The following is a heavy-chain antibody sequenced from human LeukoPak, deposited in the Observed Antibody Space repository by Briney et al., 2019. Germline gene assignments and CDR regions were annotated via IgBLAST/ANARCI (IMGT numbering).Heavy chain of an antibody. CDR2: INTNTGNP. V-gene: IGHV7-4-1*02. J-gene: IGHJ4*02. CDR3: ARGKGGYDQIYYFDY. Sequence: ASVKVSCKASGYTFTNYGMNWVRQAPGQGLEWMGWINTNTGNPTYAQGVTGRFVFSLDTSVSTAYLQISSLKAEDTAVYYCARGKGGYDQIYYFDYWGQGTLVTVSS. CDR1: GYTFTNYG. D-gene: IGHD5-12*01.